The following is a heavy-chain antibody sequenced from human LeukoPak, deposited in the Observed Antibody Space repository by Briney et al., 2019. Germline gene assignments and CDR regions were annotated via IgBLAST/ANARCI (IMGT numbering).Heavy chain of an antibody. V-gene: IGHV4-59*01. D-gene: IGHD4-11*01. Sequence: SETLSLTCTVSGGSISSYYWRWIRQPPGKGLEWIGYIYYSGSTNYNPSLKSRVTISVDTSKNQFSLKLSSVTAADTAVYYCKRESVTRGNFDSWGQGTLVTVSS. CDR3: KRESVTRGNFDS. CDR1: GGSISSYY. J-gene: IGHJ4*02. CDR2: IYYSGST.